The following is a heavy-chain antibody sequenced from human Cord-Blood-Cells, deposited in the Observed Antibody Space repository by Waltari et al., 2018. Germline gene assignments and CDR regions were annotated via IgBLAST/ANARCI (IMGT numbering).Heavy chain of an antibody. D-gene: IGHD6-13*01. CDR3: AWGVGYSSSWFDY. V-gene: IGHV4-30-4*01. CDR1: VGPISSGAYS. J-gene: IGHJ4*02. CDR2: IYYIRST. Sequence: QVQLQASGPGLVKPSQTLSLTCTVPVGPISSGAYSWSWIRRPPGKGLGWIGYIYYIRSTYYNPSLKSLVTISVDTSKNQFSRKLSSVTAADTAVYYCAWGVGYSSSWFDYWGQGTLVSVSS.